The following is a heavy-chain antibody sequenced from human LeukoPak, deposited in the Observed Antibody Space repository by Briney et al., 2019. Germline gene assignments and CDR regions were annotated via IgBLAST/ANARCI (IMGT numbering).Heavy chain of an antibody. CDR2: ISGSGGST. J-gene: IGHJ4*02. D-gene: IGHD3-22*01. V-gene: IGHV3-23*01. CDR1: GFTFSSYA. Sequence: GGSLRLSCAASGFTFSSYAMHWVRRAPGKGLEWVSAISGSGGSTYYADSVKGRFTISRDNSKNTLYLQMNSLRAEDTAVYYCAKFHDSYYYDSSGYNYWGQGTLVTVSS. CDR3: AKFHDSYYYDSSGYNY.